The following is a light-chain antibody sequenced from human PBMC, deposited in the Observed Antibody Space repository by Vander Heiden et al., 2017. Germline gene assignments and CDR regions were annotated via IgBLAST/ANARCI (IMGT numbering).Light chain of an antibody. CDR2: LGS. J-gene: IGKJ2*01. V-gene: IGKV2-28*01. Sequence: DIVMTQSPLPLPVTPGEPASISCRSSPSLLHSNGYNYLDWYLQKPGQSPQLLIYLGSNRASGVPDRFSGSGSGTDFTLKISRVEAEDVGVYYCMQALQTPMYTFGQGTKLEIK. CDR3: MQALQTPMYT. CDR1: PSLLHSNGYNY.